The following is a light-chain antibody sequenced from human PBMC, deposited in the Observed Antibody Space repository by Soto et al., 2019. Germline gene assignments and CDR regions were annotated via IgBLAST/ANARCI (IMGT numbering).Light chain of an antibody. Sequence: QSALTQPPSASGSPGQSVTISCTGTSSDVGGYNYVSWYQQHPGKAPKLMISEVSKRPSGVPDRSSGSKSGTTASLTVSGLQAEDEADYYCSSFAGNNNLVFGGGTKLTVL. J-gene: IGLJ2*01. CDR2: EVS. CDR1: SSDVGGYNY. CDR3: SSFAGNNNLV. V-gene: IGLV2-8*01.